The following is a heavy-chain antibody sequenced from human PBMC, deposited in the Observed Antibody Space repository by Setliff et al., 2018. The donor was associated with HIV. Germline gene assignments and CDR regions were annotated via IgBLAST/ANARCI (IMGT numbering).Heavy chain of an antibody. CDR3: GNGGGNGY. Sequence: SETLSLTCTVSGGSISSDTYHYSWIRQPAGKGLEWIGQTYSSGSTKCNPSLKNRVTISVDTSKNQFSLTLRSVTAADTAMYYAGNGGGNGYWGQGTLVTVSS. CDR2: TYSSGST. D-gene: IGHD2-21*01. CDR1: GGSISSDTYH. J-gene: IGHJ4*02. V-gene: IGHV4-61*09.